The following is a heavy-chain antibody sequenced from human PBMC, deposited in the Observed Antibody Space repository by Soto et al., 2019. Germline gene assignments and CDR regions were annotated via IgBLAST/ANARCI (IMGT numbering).Heavy chain of an antibody. CDR1: GGSISSSSYY. V-gene: IGHV4-39*01. CDR3: ARASRRIPIAAAGSYYFDY. J-gene: IGHJ4*02. Sequence: SETLSLTCTGSGGSISSSSYYWGWIRQPPGKGLEWIGSIYYSGSTYYNPSLKSRVTISVDTSKNQFSLKLSSVTAADTAVYYCARASRRIPIAAAGSYYFDYWGQGTLVTVSS. D-gene: IGHD6-13*01. CDR2: IYYSGST.